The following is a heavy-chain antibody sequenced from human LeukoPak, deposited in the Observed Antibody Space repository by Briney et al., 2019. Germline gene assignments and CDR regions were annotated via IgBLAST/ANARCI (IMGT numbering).Heavy chain of an antibody. CDR1: GFSFSDEY. CDR3: ARVGISGDYYDN. Sequence: TGGSLRLSCAASGFSFSDEYMSWIRQAPGQGLEWVSYISSSGDYTNHADSVKGRFTISRDNSKNTLFLQMNSLRAEDTAVYYCARVGISGDYYDNWGQGTLVTVSS. J-gene: IGHJ4*02. CDR2: ISSSGDYT. D-gene: IGHD2-15*01. V-gene: IGHV3-11*06.